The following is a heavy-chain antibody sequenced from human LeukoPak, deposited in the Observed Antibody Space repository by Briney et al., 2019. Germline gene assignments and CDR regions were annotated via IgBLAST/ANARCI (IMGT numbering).Heavy chain of an antibody. Sequence: SETLSLTCTVSGGSISSYYWSWIRQPPGKGLEWIGYIYYSGSTNYNPSLKSRVTISVDTSKNQFSLKLSSVTAADTAVYYCARTLYDSSGYYANDAFDIWGQGTMVTVSS. J-gene: IGHJ3*02. CDR3: ARTLYDSSGYYANDAFDI. V-gene: IGHV4-59*01. CDR2: IYYSGST. CDR1: GGSISSYY. D-gene: IGHD3-22*01.